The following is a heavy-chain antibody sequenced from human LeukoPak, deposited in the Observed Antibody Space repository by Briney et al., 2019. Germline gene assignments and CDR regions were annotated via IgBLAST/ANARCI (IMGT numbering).Heavy chain of an antibody. CDR2: ISSSSSYI. CDR3: ATYCSGGSCYSSDY. D-gene: IGHD2-15*01. J-gene: IGHJ4*02. CDR1: GFTFSTYA. V-gene: IGHV3-21*01. Sequence: GGSLRLSCAASGFTFSTYAMSWVRQAPGKGLEWVSSISSSSSYIYYADSVKGRFTISRDNAKNSLYLQMNSLRAEDTAVYYCATYCSGGSCYSSDYWGQGTLVTVSS.